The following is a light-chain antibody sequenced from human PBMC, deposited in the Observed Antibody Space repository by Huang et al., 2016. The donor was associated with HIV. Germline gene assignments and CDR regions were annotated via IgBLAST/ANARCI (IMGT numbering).Light chain of an antibody. CDR1: QSVNNN. Sequence: EIVMTQSPATLSVSPGERATLSCRASQSVNNNLAWYQQKPVQAPRLLIYGASTRATAVAARFSGSGSGTEFTLTISGLQSEDSAVYYCQQYDNWPPFTFGQGTKLEIK. CDR3: QQYDNWPPFT. CDR2: GAS. J-gene: IGKJ2*01. V-gene: IGKV3-15*01.